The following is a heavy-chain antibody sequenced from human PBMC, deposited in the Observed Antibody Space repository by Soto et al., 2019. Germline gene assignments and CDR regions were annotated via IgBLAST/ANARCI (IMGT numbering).Heavy chain of an antibody. V-gene: IGHV4-34*01. D-gene: IGHD3-10*01. CDR2: INHSGST. CDR3: ARAGARGVIITEPNWFDP. J-gene: IGHJ5*02. Sequence: SETLSLTCAVYGGSFSGYYWSWIRQPPGKGLEWIGEINHSGSTNYNPSLKSRVTISVDTSKNQFSLKLSSVTAADTAVYYCARAGARGVIITEPNWFDPWGQGTLVTVSS. CDR1: GGSFSGYY.